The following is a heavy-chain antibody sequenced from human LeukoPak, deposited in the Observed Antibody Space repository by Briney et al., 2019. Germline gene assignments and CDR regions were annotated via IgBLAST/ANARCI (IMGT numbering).Heavy chain of an antibody. CDR1: GGSISSYY. D-gene: IGHD3-10*01. CDR2: IYYSGST. V-gene: IGHV4-59*01. J-gene: IGHJ4*02. Sequence: KPSETPSLTCTVSGGSISSYYWSWIRQPPGKGLEWIGYIYYSGSTNYNPSLKSRVTISVDTSKNQFSLKLSSVTAADTAVYYCARGGVAHFKTPFDYWGQGTLVTVSS. CDR3: ARGGVAHFKTPFDY.